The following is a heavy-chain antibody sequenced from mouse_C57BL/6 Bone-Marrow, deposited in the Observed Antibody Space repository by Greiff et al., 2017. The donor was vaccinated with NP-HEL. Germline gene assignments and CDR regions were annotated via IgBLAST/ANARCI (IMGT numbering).Heavy chain of an antibody. CDR3: TRGLYDYDCWYFDV. J-gene: IGHJ1*03. Sequence: QVHVKQSGAELVRPGASVTLSCKASGYTFTDYEMHWVKQTPVHGLEWIGAIDPETGGTAYNQKFKGKAILTADKSSSTAYMELRSLTSEDSAVYYCTRGLYDYDCWYFDVWGTGTTVTVSS. CDR2: IDPETGGT. V-gene: IGHV1-15*01. CDR1: GYTFTDYE. D-gene: IGHD2-4*01.